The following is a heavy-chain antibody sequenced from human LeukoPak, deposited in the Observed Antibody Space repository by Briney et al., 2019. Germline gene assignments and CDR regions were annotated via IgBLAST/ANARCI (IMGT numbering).Heavy chain of an antibody. CDR1: GYTFTSYY. Sequence: ASVKVSCKAFGYTFTSYYMHWVRQAPGQGLEWMGIINPSGGSTSYAEEFQGRLTMTRDTSTSTVHVELSSLRSEDTAVYYCARTNYHDGSGFYDYWGQGTLVTVSS. V-gene: IGHV1-46*01. J-gene: IGHJ4*02. CDR3: ARTNYHDGSGFYDY. D-gene: IGHD3-22*01. CDR2: INPSGGST.